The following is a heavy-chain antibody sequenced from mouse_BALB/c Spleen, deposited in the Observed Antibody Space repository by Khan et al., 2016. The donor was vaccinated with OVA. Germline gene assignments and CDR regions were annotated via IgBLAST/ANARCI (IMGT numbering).Heavy chain of an antibody. D-gene: IGHD1-1*01. V-gene: IGHV3-2*02. J-gene: IGHJ4*01. CDR2: ISSTGGT. CDR3: ARSLYDSFGYAFDC. Sequence: EVQLQESGPGLVKPSQSLSLTCTVTGYSITSDYAWNWIRQFPGNKLEWMGYISSTGGTSYNPSLKSRISVTRDTSKNQFVLQLKSVTTEDTATYYCARSLYDSFGYAFDCWGRGTSVTVSS. CDR1: GYSITSDYA.